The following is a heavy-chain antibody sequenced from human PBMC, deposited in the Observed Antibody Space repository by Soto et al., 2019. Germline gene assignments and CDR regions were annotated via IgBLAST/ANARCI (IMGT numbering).Heavy chain of an antibody. V-gene: IGHV4-30-2*01. J-gene: IGHJ5*02. CDR3: ARVPTP. CDR1: GGSISSGGYS. Sequence: LQLQESGSGLVKPSQTLSLTCAVSGGSISSGGYSWSWIRQPPGKGLEWIGYIYQSGSTYYNPSLKSGFTISVDTSKNQYSLKRSSVTAADTAVYYCARVPTPWGKGPLVTVSA. CDR2: IYQSGST.